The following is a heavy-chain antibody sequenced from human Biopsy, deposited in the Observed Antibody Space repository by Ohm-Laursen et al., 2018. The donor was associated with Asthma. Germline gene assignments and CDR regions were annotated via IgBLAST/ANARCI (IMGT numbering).Heavy chain of an antibody. D-gene: IGHD3-22*01. CDR3: ARDFYDSSGYLHFDY. Sequence: LRLSCSASGFTFSSYGMHWVRQAPGKGLEWVAVIWYDGSNKYYADSVKGRFTISRDHSKNTLYLQMNSLRAEDTAVYYCARDFYDSSGYLHFDYWGQGTLGTVSS. CDR2: IWYDGSNK. J-gene: IGHJ4*02. V-gene: IGHV3-33*01. CDR1: GFTFSSYG.